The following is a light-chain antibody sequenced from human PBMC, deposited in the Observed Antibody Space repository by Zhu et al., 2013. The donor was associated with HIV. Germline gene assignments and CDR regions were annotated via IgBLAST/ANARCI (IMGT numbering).Light chain of an antibody. V-gene: IGLV2-14*02. CDR3: SSYTSSSTPV. J-gene: IGLJ3*02. CDR2: EGS. CDR1: SSDVGSYNL. Sequence: QSALTQPASVSGSPGQSITLSCTGTSSDVGSYNLVSWYQQHPGKAPKLMIYEGSKRPSGVSNRFSGSKSGNTASLTISGLQAEDEADYYCSSYTSSSTPVFGGGTKLTVL.